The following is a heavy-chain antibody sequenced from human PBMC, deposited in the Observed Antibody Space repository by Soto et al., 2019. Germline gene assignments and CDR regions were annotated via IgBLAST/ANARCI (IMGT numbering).Heavy chain of an antibody. Sequence: SQTLSLPCAVSGDRVSSNSAACNCIRQSPSRGLEWLGRTYYRSKWYNDYAVSVKSRITINPDTSKNQFSLQLNSVTPEDTAVYYCARALITPGIAAAGSFDPWGQGTLVTVSS. J-gene: IGHJ5*02. D-gene: IGHD6-13*01. V-gene: IGHV6-1*01. CDR1: GDRVSSNSAA. CDR2: TYYRSKWYN. CDR3: ARALITPGIAAAGSFDP.